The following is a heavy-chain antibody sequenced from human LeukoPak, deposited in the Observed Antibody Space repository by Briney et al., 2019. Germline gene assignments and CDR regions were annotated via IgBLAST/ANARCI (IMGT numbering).Heavy chain of an antibody. Sequence: SVKVSCKASGGTFGSYVISWVRQAPGQGLEWMGGIIPPFGTAHYAQKFQGRLTITADESTSTVYMEMSSLRSEDTAVYYCARPHCSSTDCHPPEWFDPWGQGTLVTVSS. D-gene: IGHD2-2*01. V-gene: IGHV1-69*01. CDR3: ARPHCSSTDCHPPEWFDP. CDR1: GGTFGSYV. J-gene: IGHJ5*02. CDR2: IIPPFGTA.